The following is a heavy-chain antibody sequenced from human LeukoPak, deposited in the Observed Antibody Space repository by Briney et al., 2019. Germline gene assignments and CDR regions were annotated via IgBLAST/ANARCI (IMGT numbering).Heavy chain of an antibody. CDR3: ARVETVLWFGELDHPMNWFDP. CDR1: GGSISSYY. V-gene: IGHV4-59*01. D-gene: IGHD3-10*01. Sequence: PSETLSLTCTASGGSISSYYCSWIRQPPGKGLEWIGYIYYSGSTNYNPSLKSRVTISVDTSKNQFSLKLSSVTAADTAVYYCARVETVLWFGELDHPMNWFDPWGQGTLVTVSS. CDR2: IYYSGST. J-gene: IGHJ5*02.